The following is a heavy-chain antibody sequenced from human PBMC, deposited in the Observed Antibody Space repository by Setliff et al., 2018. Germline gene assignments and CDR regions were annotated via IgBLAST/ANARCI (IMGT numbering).Heavy chain of an antibody. CDR1: GYTLTELS. V-gene: IGHV1-24*01. CDR3: ASFLSNFSRPFDY. CDR2: FDPEDSDT. Sequence: ASVKVSCKVSGYTLTELSIHWVRQAPGKGLEWMGGFDPEDSDTMLAQKFQGRFTMTQDTPTDTAYMELRSLSSEDTAIYFCASFLSNFSRPFDYWGQGTEVTVSS. J-gene: IGHJ4*02.